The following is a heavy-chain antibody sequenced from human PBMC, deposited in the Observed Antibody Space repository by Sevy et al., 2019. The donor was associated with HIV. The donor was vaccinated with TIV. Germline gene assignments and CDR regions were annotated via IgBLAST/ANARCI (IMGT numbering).Heavy chain of an antibody. D-gene: IGHD6-25*01. CDR2: INHSGST. CDR3: ARERLQFHDTFDI. V-gene: IGHV4-34*01. J-gene: IGHJ3*02. CDR1: GGSFSGYY. Sequence: SETLSLTCGVYGGSFSGYYWSWIRQPPGKGLEWIGEINHSGSTNCNPSLKSRVTISVDTSKNQFSLRLNSVTAADTAVYYCARERLQFHDTFDIWDQWTMVTVSS.